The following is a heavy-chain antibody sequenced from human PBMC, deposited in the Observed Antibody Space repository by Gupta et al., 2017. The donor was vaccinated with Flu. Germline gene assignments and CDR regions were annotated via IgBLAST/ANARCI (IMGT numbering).Heavy chain of an antibody. CDR3: ARRAYCGGECCAFDI. D-gene: IGHD2-21*01. Sequence: QVQRVQSGAEVKKPGSSVNISCKASGDTFRSNAFSWVRQAPGQGPEWMGGLTLFSTGDYEQKFQGRVTITADKATNTLYMHLSSLTSQDTAGDYCARRAYCGGECCAFDIWGQGTLVTGSS. J-gene: IGHJ3*02. V-gene: IGHV1-69*06. CDR1: GDTFRSNA. CDR2: LTLFSTG.